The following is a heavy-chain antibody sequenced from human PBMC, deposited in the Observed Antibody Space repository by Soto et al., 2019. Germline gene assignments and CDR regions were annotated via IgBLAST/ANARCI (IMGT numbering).Heavy chain of an antibody. V-gene: IGHV4-34*01. Sequence: SETLSLTCAVYGGFLSESYWTWIRQPPGKGLEWIGEINHVGGTNYNPSLKSRVTMSVDTSQNQFSLRLISVTAADTAMYFCVRIRYQLPSSVLWLDPWGQGTPVTSPQ. CDR2: INHVGGT. D-gene: IGHD3-16*01. CDR3: VRIRYQLPSSVLWLDP. J-gene: IGHJ5*02. CDR1: GGFLSESY.